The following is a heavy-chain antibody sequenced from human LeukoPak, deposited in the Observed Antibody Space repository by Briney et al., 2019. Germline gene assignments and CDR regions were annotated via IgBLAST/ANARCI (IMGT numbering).Heavy chain of an antibody. Sequence: PGGSLRLSCAASGFTFSSYSMNWVCQAPGKGLEWVSYISSSSSTIYYADSVKGRFTISRDNAKNSLYLQMNSLRDEDTAVYYCARGRDIVVVPAAMSPPHFDYWGQGTLVTVSS. CDR2: ISSSSSTI. D-gene: IGHD2-2*01. CDR3: ARGRDIVVVPAAMSPPHFDY. V-gene: IGHV3-48*02. CDR1: GFTFSSYS. J-gene: IGHJ4*02.